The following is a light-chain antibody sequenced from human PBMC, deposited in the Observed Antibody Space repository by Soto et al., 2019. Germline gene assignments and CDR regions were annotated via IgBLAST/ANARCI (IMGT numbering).Light chain of an antibody. Sequence: TXXXRASQSXSSNLAWYQQKPGQAPRLLIYGASTRXTGIPAXXXXXXXXXXXXXXXSSLQSEDFAVYYCQQYNNWPQTFGQGTKVXXK. J-gene: IGKJ1*01. V-gene: IGKV3-15*01. CDR2: GAS. CDR1: QSXSSN. CDR3: QQYNNWPQT.